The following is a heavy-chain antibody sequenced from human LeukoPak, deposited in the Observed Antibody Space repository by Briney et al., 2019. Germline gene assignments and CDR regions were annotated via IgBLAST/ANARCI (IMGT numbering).Heavy chain of an antibody. Sequence: SGTLPLTCAVSGGSISSSNWWSWVRQPPGKGLEWIGEIYRSGSTNYNPSLKSRVTISGDKSKSQFSLKLSSVTAADTAVYYCAVNSGYSYGYQTDAFDIWGQGTMVTVSS. V-gene: IGHV4-4*02. CDR2: IYRSGST. J-gene: IGHJ3*02. CDR3: AVNSGYSYGYQTDAFDI. CDR1: GGSISSSNW. D-gene: IGHD5-18*01.